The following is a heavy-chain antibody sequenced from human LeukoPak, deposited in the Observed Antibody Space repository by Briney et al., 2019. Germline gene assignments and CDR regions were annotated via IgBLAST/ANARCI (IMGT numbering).Heavy chain of an antibody. J-gene: IGHJ6*03. Sequence: ASVKVSCKASGYTFTGYYMHWVRQAPGQGLEWMGWINPNSGGTNYAQKVQGRVTMTRDTSISTAYMELSRLRSDDTAVYYCARDTPDIVVVPANYYYYMDVWGKGTTVTVSS. V-gene: IGHV1-2*02. D-gene: IGHD2-2*01. CDR1: GYTFTGYY. CDR3: ARDTPDIVVVPANYYYYMDV. CDR2: INPNSGGT.